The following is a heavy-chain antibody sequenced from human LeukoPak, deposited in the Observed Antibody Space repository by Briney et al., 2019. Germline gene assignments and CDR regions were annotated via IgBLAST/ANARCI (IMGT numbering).Heavy chain of an antibody. CDR1: GGSFSSYY. D-gene: IGHD4-17*01. J-gene: IGHJ4*02. CDR3: ARGGDYGDYVY. CDR2: INHSGST. Sequence: SETLSLTCAVYGGSFSSYYWSWIRQPPGKGLEWIGEINHSGSTNYNPSLKSRVTISVDTSKNRFSLKLSSVTAADTAVYYCARGGDYGDYVYWGQGTLVTVSS. V-gene: IGHV4-34*01.